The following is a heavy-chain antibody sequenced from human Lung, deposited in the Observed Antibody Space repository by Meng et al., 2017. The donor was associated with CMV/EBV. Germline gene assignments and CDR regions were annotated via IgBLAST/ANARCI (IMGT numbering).Heavy chain of an antibody. Sequence: GESLKISCAASGFTFSVYSINWVRQAPGKGLEWVSSISSSSSFIYYADSVKGRFTISRDNAENSLSLQMNGLRAEDTAVFYCARTLPPARGHRLDYWGQGTLVTVSS. V-gene: IGHV3-21*01. J-gene: IGHJ4*02. CDR2: ISSSSSFI. CDR1: GFTFSVYS. D-gene: IGHD1-14*01. CDR3: ARTLPPARGHRLDY.